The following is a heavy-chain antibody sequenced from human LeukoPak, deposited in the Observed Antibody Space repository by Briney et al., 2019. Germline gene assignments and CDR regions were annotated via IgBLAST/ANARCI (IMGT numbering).Heavy chain of an antibody. Sequence: GGSLRLSCAVSGLAFSTYSMTWVRQGPGKGLEWVSSIYNSGAKIFYADSVKGRFTISRDNSKNMLYLQMNSLRVEDTAVYYCAKDVAPDSGWDLDYWGQGTLVTVSS. J-gene: IGHJ4*02. V-gene: IGHV3-23*01. CDR1: GLAFSTYS. D-gene: IGHD6-19*01. CDR2: IYNSGAKI. CDR3: AKDVAPDSGWDLDY.